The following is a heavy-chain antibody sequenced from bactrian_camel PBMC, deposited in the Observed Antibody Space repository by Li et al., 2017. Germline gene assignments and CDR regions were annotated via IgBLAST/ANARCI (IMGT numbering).Heavy chain of an antibody. CDR3: AARWTNLPCGDRWYLSSQYNY. CDR1: EYIFGRCG. J-gene: IGHJ4*01. Sequence: VQLVESGGGSVQAGGSLTLSCVASEYIFGRCGNGWYRQAPGKGLEWVSTINNSGGTTYSADSVKGRFTISRDNANYTLYLQMNSLKPEDTAMYYCAARWTNLPCGDRWYLSSQYNYWGQGTQVTVS. D-gene: IGHD6*01. CDR2: INNSGGTT. V-gene: IGHV3S40*01.